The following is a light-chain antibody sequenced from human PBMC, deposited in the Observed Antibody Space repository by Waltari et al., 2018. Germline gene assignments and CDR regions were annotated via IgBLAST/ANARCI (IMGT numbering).Light chain of an antibody. CDR3: LQYFGTPRT. Sequence: DIQMTQSPSSLAASVGDRVTITCRASQGISKFLAWFRQKPGKAPESLIYGASSLQSGVPSRFSGSGSGTDFTLTISSLQAEDVAVYYCLQYFGTPRTFGQGTKLEIK. V-gene: IGKV1-16*01. CDR2: GAS. J-gene: IGKJ2*01. CDR1: QGISKF.